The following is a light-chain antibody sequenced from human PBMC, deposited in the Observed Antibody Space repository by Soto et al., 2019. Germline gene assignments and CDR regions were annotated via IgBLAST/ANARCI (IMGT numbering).Light chain of an antibody. CDR1: QGIASY. CDR2: AAS. V-gene: IGKV1-9*01. CDR3: LQHNSYPRT. Sequence: DIQLTQSPSFLSASVGDRVTITCRASQGIASYLAWYQQKPGKAPKLLIYAASTLQSGVPSRFSGSGSGTEFTLTISSLQPEDFATYYCLQHNSYPRTFGQGTKV. J-gene: IGKJ1*01.